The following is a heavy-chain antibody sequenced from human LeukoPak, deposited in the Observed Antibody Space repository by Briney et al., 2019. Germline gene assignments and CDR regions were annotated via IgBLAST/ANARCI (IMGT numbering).Heavy chain of an antibody. J-gene: IGHJ3*02. D-gene: IGHD4-17*01. CDR1: GFTFTSYT. CDR2: ISSTGNSK. V-gene: IGHV3-21*01. Sequence: GGSLRLSCAASGFTFTSYTMNWVRQAPGKGLEWVSSISSTGNSKYYADSVRGRFTISRDNAKNSLYLQMNSLRAEDTAVYYCARERVTTGGDAFDIWGQGTMVTVSS. CDR3: ARERVTTGGDAFDI.